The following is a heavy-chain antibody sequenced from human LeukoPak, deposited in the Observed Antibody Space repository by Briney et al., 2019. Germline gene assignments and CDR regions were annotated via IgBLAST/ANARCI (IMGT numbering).Heavy chain of an antibody. CDR2: ISYDGSNK. CDR1: GFTFSSYA. D-gene: IGHD4-17*01. J-gene: IGHJ4*02. CDR3: AKDKDYGDSYFDY. Sequence: GGSLRLSCAASGFTFSSYAMHWVRQAPGKGLEWVAVISYDGSNKYYADSVKGRFTISRDNSKNTLYLQMNSLRAEDTALYYCAKDKDYGDSYFDYWGQGTLVTVTS. V-gene: IGHV3-30-3*01.